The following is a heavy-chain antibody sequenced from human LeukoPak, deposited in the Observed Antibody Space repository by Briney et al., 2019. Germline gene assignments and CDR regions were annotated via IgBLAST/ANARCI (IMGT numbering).Heavy chain of an antibody. V-gene: IGHV3-48*01. CDR2: ISSGSSTI. CDR3: ASGRLYGSGSYHSFDY. Sequence: TGGSLRLSCAASGFSFSSYTMNWVRQAPGKGLEWTSYISSGSSTIYYAGSVKGRFTISRDNAKNSLYLQMNSLRAEDTAVYYCASGRLYGSGSYHSFDYWGQGTLVTVSS. CDR1: GFSFSSYT. D-gene: IGHD3-10*01. J-gene: IGHJ4*02.